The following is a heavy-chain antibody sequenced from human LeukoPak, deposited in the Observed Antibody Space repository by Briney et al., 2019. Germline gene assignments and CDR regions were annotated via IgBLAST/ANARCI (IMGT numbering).Heavy chain of an antibody. D-gene: IGHD1-26*01. CDR2: VNPNSGDT. Sequence: GASVKVSCKASGYTFTGYYMHWVRQAPGQGLEWMGCVNPNSGDTNYAQKFQDSVTMTRDTSISTVYMELSRLRSDDPAVYYCARASGSYWWFDSWGQGTLVTVSS. CDR1: GYTFTGYY. CDR3: ARASGSYWWFDS. V-gene: IGHV1-2*02. J-gene: IGHJ5*01.